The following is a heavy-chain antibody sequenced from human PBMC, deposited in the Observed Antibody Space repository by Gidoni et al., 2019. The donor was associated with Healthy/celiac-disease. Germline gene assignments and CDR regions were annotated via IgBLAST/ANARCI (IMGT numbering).Heavy chain of an antibody. D-gene: IGHD1-26*01. CDR1: GFPFRSYA. CDR3: AKGIEWELLTYYYYGMDV. Sequence: EVQLLESGGGLVQPGVSLRLSCAASGFPFRSYARSGVRQAPGTGLEWVSAMSGRGGSTYYADSVKGRFTISREKSKNTLYLQMNSLRAEDTAVYYCAKGIEWELLTYYYYGMDVWGQGTTVTVSS. V-gene: IGHV3-23*01. J-gene: IGHJ6*02. CDR2: MSGRGGST.